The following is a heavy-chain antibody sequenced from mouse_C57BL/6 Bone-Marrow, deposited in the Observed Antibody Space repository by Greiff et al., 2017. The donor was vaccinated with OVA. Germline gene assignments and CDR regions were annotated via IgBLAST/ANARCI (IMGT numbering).Heavy chain of an antibody. J-gene: IGHJ2*01. CDR3: ARSVITTVVDY. Sequence: VQLQQPGTELVKPGASVKLSCKASGYTFTSYWMHWVQQRPGQGLEWIGNTNPSNGGTNYNENIKSKATLTVDKSSSTSYMQLSDLTSEDSAVYYCARSVITTVVDYWGQGTTLTVSS. V-gene: IGHV1-53*01. CDR2: TNPSNGGT. CDR1: GYTFTSYW. D-gene: IGHD1-1*01.